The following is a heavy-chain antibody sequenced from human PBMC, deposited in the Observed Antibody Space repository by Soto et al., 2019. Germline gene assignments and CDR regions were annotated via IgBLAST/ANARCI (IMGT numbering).Heavy chain of an antibody. CDR1: GFTVSSNY. Sequence: GGSLRLSCAASGFTVSSNYMSWVRQAPGKGLEWVSVIYSGGSTYYADSVKGRFTISRDNSKNTLYLQMNSLRAEDTAVYYCARVGYGDYETFFDYWGQGTLVTVSS. J-gene: IGHJ4*02. D-gene: IGHD4-17*01. CDR3: ARVGYGDYETFFDY. CDR2: IYSGGST. V-gene: IGHV3-66*01.